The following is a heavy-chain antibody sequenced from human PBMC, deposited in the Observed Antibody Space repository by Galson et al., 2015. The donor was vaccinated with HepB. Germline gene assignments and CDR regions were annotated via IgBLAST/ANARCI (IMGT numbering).Heavy chain of an antibody. J-gene: IGHJ5*02. D-gene: IGHD6-19*01. CDR2: ISAYNGNT. CDR3: ARTPRQWLAWFDP. CDR1: GYTFTSYG. V-gene: IGHV1-18*01. Sequence: SVKVSCKASGYTFTSYGISWVRQAPGQGLEWMGWISAYNGNTNYAQKLQGRATMTTDTSTSTAYMELRSLRSDDTAVYYCARTPRQWLAWFDPWGQGTLVTVSS.